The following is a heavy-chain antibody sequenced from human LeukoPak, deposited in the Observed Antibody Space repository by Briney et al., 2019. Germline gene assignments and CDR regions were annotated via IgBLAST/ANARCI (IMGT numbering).Heavy chain of an antibody. J-gene: IGHJ6*03. CDR2: IYYSGST. Sequence: SETLSLTCTVSGGSISSSSYYWGWIRQPPGKGLEWIGSIYYSGSTYYNPSLKSRVTISVDTSKNQFSLKLSSVAAADTAVYYCARRPYYYYYMDVWGKGTTVTVSS. CDR3: ARRPYYYYYMDV. CDR1: GGSISSSSYY. V-gene: IGHV4-39*07.